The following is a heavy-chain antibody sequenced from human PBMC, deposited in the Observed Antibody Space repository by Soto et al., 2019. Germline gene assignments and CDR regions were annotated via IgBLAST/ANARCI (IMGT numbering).Heavy chain of an antibody. V-gene: IGHV3-23*01. CDR3: AKVTAAGDYYYSYYGMDV. CDR2: ISGSGGST. D-gene: IGHD6-13*01. Sequence: GGSLRLSCAASGFTFSSYAMSWVRQAPGKGLEWVSAISGSGGSTYYADSVKGRFTISRDNSKNTLYLQMNSLRAEDTAVYYCAKVTAAGDYYYSYYGMDVWGQGTTVTVSS. CDR1: GFTFSSYA. J-gene: IGHJ6*02.